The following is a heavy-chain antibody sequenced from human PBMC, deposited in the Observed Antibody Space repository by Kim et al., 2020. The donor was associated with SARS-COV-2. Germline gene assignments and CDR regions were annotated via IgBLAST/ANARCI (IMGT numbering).Heavy chain of an antibody. J-gene: IGHJ4*02. D-gene: IGHD3-22*01. Sequence: GGSLRLSCAASGFTFNSYAMNWVRQAPGKGLEWVSAISGGGGNRYYAGSVKGRFTVSRDNSKNILYLQMNSLRAEDTAVYYCAKDALLYDSPHYFDYWVQGTLVTVSS. V-gene: IGHV3-23*01. CDR1: GFTFNSYA. CDR2: ISGGGGNR. CDR3: AKDALLYDSPHYFDY.